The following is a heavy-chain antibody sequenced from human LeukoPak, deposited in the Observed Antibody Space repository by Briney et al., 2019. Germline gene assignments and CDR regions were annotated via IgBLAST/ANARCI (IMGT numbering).Heavy chain of an antibody. J-gene: IGHJ4*02. Sequence: GGSLRLSCAASGFTFSTYAVNWVRQAPGKGLEWVSAISSSGGTTYYADSVKGRFTISRDNSKNTLYLQMNSLRAEDTAVYYCARDSYGSGSYTGRTDYWGQGTLVTVSS. CDR1: GFTFSTYA. D-gene: IGHD3-10*01. V-gene: IGHV3-23*01. CDR2: ISSSGGTT. CDR3: ARDSYGSGSYTGRTDY.